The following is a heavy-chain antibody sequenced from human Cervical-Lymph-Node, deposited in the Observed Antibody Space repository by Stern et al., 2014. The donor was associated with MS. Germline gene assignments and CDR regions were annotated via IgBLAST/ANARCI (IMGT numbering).Heavy chain of an antibody. V-gene: IGHV3-74*02. CDR3: ASAYRES. Sequence: EVQLVESGGGIVQPGGSLMISCVASGFNFRTYWMHWVRHGPGKGLEWVSRINGDVTVSTYADSVRGRFTISINNANNTMSLQLDNLRVEDTAIYYCASAYRESWGQGTLVTVST. CDR1: GFNFRTYW. D-gene: IGHD1-1*01. J-gene: IGHJ4*02. CDR2: INGDVTVS.